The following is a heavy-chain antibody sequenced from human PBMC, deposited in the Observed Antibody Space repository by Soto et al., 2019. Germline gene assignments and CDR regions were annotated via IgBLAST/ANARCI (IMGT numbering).Heavy chain of an antibody. CDR3: ARTGVTTTGGLFDP. D-gene: IGHD4-17*01. Sequence: EVQLLESGGGLVQHGGSLRLSCAASGFTFISYAMSWVRQAPGKGLEWVSSISGSGGSTYYADSVKVRFTISRDNSRNPLYLQMNSLRAEDPAVYYCARTGVTTTGGLFDPWGQGTLVTVSS. CDR2: ISGSGGST. V-gene: IGHV3-23*01. J-gene: IGHJ5*02. CDR1: GFTFISYA.